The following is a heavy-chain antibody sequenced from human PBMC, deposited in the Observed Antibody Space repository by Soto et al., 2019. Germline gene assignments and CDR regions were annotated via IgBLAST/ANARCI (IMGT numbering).Heavy chain of an antibody. CDR3: TREGAVAGNWLDP. CDR2: INPATGNI. J-gene: IGHJ5*02. V-gene: IGHV1-3*01. D-gene: IGHD6-19*01. Sequence: ASVKVSCKTSGCTFPDFAMHWVRQAPGQSLEWMGWINPATGNIKYLQKFEGRVTITRDTSASTVYMDLRSLKSEDTAVYYCTREGAVAGNWLDPWGQGTLVTVSS. CDR1: GCTFPDFA.